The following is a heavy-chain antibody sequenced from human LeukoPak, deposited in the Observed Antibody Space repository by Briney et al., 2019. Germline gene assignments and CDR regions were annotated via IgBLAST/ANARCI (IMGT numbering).Heavy chain of an antibody. Sequence: PGGSLRLSCAASGFTVITNDMTWVRQAPGKGLEWVSVLYSDGNTKYADSVQGRFTISRDNSNKTLYLEMNSLSADDTAVYYCARGVGPLAANTLAYWGQGTLVTVSS. V-gene: IGHV3-53*01. J-gene: IGHJ4*02. D-gene: IGHD3-16*01. CDR2: LYSDGNT. CDR1: GFTVITND. CDR3: ARGVGPLAANTLAY.